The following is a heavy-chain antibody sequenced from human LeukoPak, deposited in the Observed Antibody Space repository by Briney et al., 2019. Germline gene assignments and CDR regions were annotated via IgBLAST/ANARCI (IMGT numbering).Heavy chain of an antibody. CDR1: GFTFSSYW. V-gene: IGHV3-7*01. J-gene: IGHJ3*02. CDR2: IKQDGSEK. CDR3: ARASEWYYDILTGYHDAFDI. D-gene: IGHD3-9*01. Sequence: RPGGSLRLSCAASGFTFSSYWMSWVRQAPGKGLEWVANIKQDGSEKYYVDSVKGRFTISRDNAKNSLYLQMNSLRAEDTAVYYCARASEWYYDILTGYHDAFDIWGQGTMVTVSS.